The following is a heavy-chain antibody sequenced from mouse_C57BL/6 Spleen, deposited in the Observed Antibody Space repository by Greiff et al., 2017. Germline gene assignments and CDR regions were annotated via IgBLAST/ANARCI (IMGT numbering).Heavy chain of an antibody. Sequence: EVQLQQSGPELVKPGASVKISCKASGYTFTDYYMNWVKQSHGKSLEWIGDINPNNGGTSYNQKFKGKATLTVDKSSSTAYMELRSLTSEDSAVYYCARDGGYYDSFAYWGQGTLVTVSA. CDR3: ARDGGYYDSFAY. J-gene: IGHJ3*01. CDR1: GYTFTDYY. CDR2: INPNNGGT. V-gene: IGHV1-26*01. D-gene: IGHD2-3*01.